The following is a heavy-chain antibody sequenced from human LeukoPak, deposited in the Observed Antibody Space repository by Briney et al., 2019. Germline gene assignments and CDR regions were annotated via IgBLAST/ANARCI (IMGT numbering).Heavy chain of an antibody. J-gene: IGHJ4*02. CDR2: INPNSGGT. Sequence: ASVKVSCKASGYTFTGYYMHWVRQAPGQGLEWMGWINPNSGGTNYAQKFQGRVTMTRDTSISTAYMELSRLRSDDTAVYYCAGQYCSSTSCQSLFDYWGQGTLVIFSS. V-gene: IGHV1-2*02. D-gene: IGHD2-2*01. CDR1: GYTFTGYY. CDR3: AGQYCSSTSCQSLFDY.